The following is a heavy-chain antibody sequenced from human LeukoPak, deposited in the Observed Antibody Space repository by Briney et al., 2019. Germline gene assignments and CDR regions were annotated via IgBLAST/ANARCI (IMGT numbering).Heavy chain of an antibody. CDR3: AKISWTTGACYYRVWYFDY. V-gene: IGHV3-23*01. D-gene: IGHD2-8*01. CDR2: ISGSGGST. Sequence: GGSLRLSCAASGFTFSNFPMSWVRQAAGKGLEWVSGISGSGGSTYYADSVKGRFIISRDDSKNTLYMQMNRLRAEDTALYYCAKISWTTGACYYRVWYFDYWGQGTLVTVSS. J-gene: IGHJ4*02. CDR1: GFTFSNFP.